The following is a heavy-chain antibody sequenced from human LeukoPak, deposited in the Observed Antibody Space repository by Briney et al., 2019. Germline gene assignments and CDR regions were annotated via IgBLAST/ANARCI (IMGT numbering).Heavy chain of an antibody. V-gene: IGHV4-34*01. Sequence: SETLSLTCAVYGGSFSGYYWSWIRQPPGKGLEWIGSIYHSGSTYYNPSLKSRVTISVDTSKNQFSLKLSSVTAADTAVYYCARDLPLDYWGQGTLVTVSS. CDR2: IYHSGST. J-gene: IGHJ4*02. CDR1: GGSFSGYY. CDR3: ARDLPLDY.